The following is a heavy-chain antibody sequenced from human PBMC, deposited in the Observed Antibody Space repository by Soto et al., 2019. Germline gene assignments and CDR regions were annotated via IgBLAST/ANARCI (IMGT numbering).Heavy chain of an antibody. J-gene: IGHJ4*02. Sequence: PGGALRLSCSTSGFTLGYFSISWVRQAPGRGLEWVGFIRSKDYGGTTEYAASVKGRFAISRDDSTGIAYLQMDSLKIEDTAVYYCTREIPYFDSWGQGTLVPVSS. CDR1: GFTLGYFS. CDR3: TREIPYFDS. V-gene: IGHV3-49*04. CDR2: IRSKDYGGTT.